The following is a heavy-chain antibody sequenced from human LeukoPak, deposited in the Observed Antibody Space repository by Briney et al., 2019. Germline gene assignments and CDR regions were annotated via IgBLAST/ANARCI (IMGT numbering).Heavy chain of an antibody. CDR3: ARDSQFIGPLY. V-gene: IGHV3-74*01. CDR1: GFTFSNSW. CDR2: IMSDGRST. J-gene: IGHJ4*02. D-gene: IGHD5-24*01. Sequence: GGSLRLSCEASGFTFSNSWMTWVRQTPGKGLVWVSRIMSDGRSTYADSVKGRFTISRDTAKNTLYLQMNSLRAEDTAVYYCARDSQFIGPLYWGQGTLVTVSS.